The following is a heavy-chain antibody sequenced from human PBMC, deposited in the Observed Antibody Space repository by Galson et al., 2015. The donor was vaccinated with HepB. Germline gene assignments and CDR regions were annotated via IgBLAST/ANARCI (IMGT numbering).Heavy chain of an antibody. CDR1: GFTFSNAW. D-gene: IGHD3-22*01. Sequence: SLRLSCAASGFTFSNAWMSWVRQAPGKGLEWVGRIKSKSDGGTTDYTAPVKGRFTISRDDSTNTLYLQMNSPKTEDTAVYYCTTDIRPYDTTAFDIWGQGTMVTVSS. V-gene: IGHV3-15*01. CDR3: TTDIRPYDTTAFDI. CDR2: IKSKSDGGTT. J-gene: IGHJ3*02.